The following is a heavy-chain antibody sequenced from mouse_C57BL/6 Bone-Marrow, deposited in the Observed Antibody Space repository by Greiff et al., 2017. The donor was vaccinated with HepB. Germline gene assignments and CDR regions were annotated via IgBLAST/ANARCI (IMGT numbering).Heavy chain of an antibody. J-gene: IGHJ3*01. CDR1: GYSFTSYY. Sequence: QVQLQQSGPELVKPGASVKISCKASGYSFTSYYIHWVKQRPGQGLEWIGWIYPGSGNTKYNEKFKGKATLTADTSSSTAYMQLSSLTSEDSAVYYCARNVINGYYVLFAYWGQGTLVTVSA. D-gene: IGHD2-3*01. CDR3: ARNVINGYYVLFAY. V-gene: IGHV1-66*01. CDR2: IYPGSGNT.